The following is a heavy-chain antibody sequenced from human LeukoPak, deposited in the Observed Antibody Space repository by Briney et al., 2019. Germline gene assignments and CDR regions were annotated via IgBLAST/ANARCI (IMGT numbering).Heavy chain of an antibody. CDR3: ARDWSYYDTSGYYNRVLDY. Sequence: ASVKVSCKPSGYTFTGYSMHWVRQAPGQGLEWMRWINPNSGGTNYAQKFQGRVTMTRDTSISTAYMELSRLRSDDTAVYYCARDWSYYDTSGYYNRVLDYWGQGTLVTVSS. D-gene: IGHD3-22*01. CDR1: GYTFTGYS. CDR2: INPNSGGT. J-gene: IGHJ4*02. V-gene: IGHV1-2*02.